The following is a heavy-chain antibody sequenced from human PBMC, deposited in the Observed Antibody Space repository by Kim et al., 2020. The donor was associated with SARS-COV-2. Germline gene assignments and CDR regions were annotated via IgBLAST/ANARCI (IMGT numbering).Heavy chain of an antibody. V-gene: IGHV3-74*01. Sequence: STRYADSGKGPLTIPRDHAKNPLYLQMNSRRAEDTAVYYCAELSRSAFDMWGQGTMVTVSS. CDR3: AELSRSAFDM. J-gene: IGHJ3*02. D-gene: IGHD3-16*02. CDR2: ST.